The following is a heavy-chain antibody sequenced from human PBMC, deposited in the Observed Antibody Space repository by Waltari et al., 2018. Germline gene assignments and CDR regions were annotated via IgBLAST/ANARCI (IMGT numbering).Heavy chain of an antibody. J-gene: IGHJ4*02. CDR2: ISYDGSNK. CDR3: ARDGVATVTSYYFDY. D-gene: IGHD4-17*01. CDR1: GFTFSSYA. V-gene: IGHV3-30-3*01. Sequence: QVQLVESGGGVVQPGRSLRLSCAASGFTFSSYAMHWVRQAPGKGLEWVAVISYDGSNKYYADSVKGRFTISRDNSKNTLYLQMNSRRAEDTAVYYCARDGVATVTSYYFDYWGQGTLVTVSS.